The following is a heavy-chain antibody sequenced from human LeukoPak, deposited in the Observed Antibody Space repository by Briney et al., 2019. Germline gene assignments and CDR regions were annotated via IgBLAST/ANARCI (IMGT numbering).Heavy chain of an antibody. D-gene: IGHD3-10*01. CDR1: GFTFRSYS. J-gene: IGHJ4*02. Sequence: GGSLRLSCAASGFTFRSYSMNWVRQAPGKGLEWVSSISSSSSYIYYADSVKGRFTISRDNAKNSLYLQMNSPRAEDTAVYYCARGAPGYGEFDYWGQGTLVTVSS. CDR3: ARGAPGYGEFDY. V-gene: IGHV3-21*01. CDR2: ISSSSSYI.